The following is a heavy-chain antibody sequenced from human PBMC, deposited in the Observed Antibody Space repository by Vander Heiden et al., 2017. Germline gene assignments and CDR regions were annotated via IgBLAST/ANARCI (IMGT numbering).Heavy chain of an antibody. CDR3: ARSTADY. V-gene: IGHV3-48*02. J-gene: IGHJ4*01. Sequence: EVQLVESGGGLVQHGGSLRLSCVASGFTFSSYSMNWVRQAPGKGLEWVSYISMSMTTIYYADSVKGRFTIASDNAKNSMYLKINSLRDGGRAGYYCARSTADYWGDGRLVTLAS. CDR2: ISMSMTTI. CDR1: GFTFSSYS.